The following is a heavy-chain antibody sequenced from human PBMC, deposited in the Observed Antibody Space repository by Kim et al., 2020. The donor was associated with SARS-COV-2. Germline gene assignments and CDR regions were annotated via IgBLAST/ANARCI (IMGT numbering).Heavy chain of an antibody. Sequence: GGSLRLSCATSGFTFNNFAMTWVRQAPGKGLEWVSAISGSGDSTYYADSVKGRFTISRDNSRNTLYLHMNSLTAGDTARYYCAKNLRSYSSSWFDYWGQGTLVTVSS. D-gene: IGHD6-13*01. V-gene: IGHV3-23*01. CDR2: ISGSGDST. CDR3: AKNLRSYSSSWFDY. CDR1: GFTFNNFA. J-gene: IGHJ4*02.